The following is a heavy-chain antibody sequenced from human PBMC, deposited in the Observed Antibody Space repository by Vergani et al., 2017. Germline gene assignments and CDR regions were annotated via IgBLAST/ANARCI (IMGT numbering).Heavy chain of an antibody. CDR2: FDPEHGEV. CDR3: AIGTDYYDSNGYYLDY. Sequence: QVQLVQSGSEVRKPGASVKVSCQVSGYSLTELTIHWVRQAPGKGLEWMGGFDPEHGEVTFAHHIQGRVTMTEDRSTDTAYMELSSLRPEDTALYYCAIGTDYYDSNGYYLDYWGQGTLVTVSS. J-gene: IGHJ4*02. V-gene: IGHV1-24*01. CDR1: GYSLTELT. D-gene: IGHD3-22*01.